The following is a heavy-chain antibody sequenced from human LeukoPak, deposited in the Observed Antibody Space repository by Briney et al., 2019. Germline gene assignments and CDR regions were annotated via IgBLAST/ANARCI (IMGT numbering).Heavy chain of an antibody. D-gene: IGHD3-3*01. Sequence: PGGSLRLSCAASGFTFSSYGMHWVRQAPGKGLEWVAVIWYDGSNKYYADSVKGRFTISRDNSKNTLYLQMNSLRAEDTAVYYCARGRFLEWLLYSNWFGPWGQGTLVTVSS. CDR2: IWYDGSNK. J-gene: IGHJ5*02. V-gene: IGHV3-33*01. CDR1: GFTFSSYG. CDR3: ARGRFLEWLLYSNWFGP.